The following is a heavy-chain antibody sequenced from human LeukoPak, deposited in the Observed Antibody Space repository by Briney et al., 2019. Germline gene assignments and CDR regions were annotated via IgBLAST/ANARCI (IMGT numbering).Heavy chain of an antibody. CDR2: ISSSSNTI. CDR3: ARLTSFDY. CDR1: GFTFSSYN. V-gene: IGHV3-48*02. D-gene: IGHD2-2*01. J-gene: IGHJ4*02. Sequence: GGSLRLSCAASGFTFSSYNMNWVRQAPGKGLEWLSYISSSSNTIYYADSVKGRFTISRDNAKNSLYLQMNSLRDEDTAVHYCARLTSFDYWGQGTLVTVSS.